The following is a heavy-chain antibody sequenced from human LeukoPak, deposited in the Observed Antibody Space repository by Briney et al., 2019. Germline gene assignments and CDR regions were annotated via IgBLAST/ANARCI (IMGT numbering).Heavy chain of an antibody. D-gene: IGHD1-26*01. CDR2: IYYSGST. CDR3: ARVLYSGSYHDASDI. J-gene: IGHJ3*02. V-gene: IGHV4-59*01. Sequence: SETLSLTCTVSGGSISSYYWSWIRQPPGKGLEWIGYIYYSGSTNYNPSLKSRVTISVDTSKNQFSLKLSSVTAADTAVYYCARVLYSGSYHDASDIWGQGTMVTVSS. CDR1: GGSISSYY.